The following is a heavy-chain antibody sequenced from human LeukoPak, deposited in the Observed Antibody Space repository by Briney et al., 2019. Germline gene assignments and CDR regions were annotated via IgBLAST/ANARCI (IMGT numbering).Heavy chain of an antibody. J-gene: IGHJ4*02. CDR3: AKGRHYDSSGYSYFDY. CDR2: ISAGGGTT. D-gene: IGHD3-22*01. Sequence: GGSLRLSCAASGFTFSNYAMSWVRQAPGKGLEWVSAISAGGGTTYYADSVKGRFTISRDNSKNTLYLQMNSLRAEDTAVYYCAKGRHYDSSGYSYFDYWGQGTLVTVSS. CDR1: GFTFSNYA. V-gene: IGHV3-23*01.